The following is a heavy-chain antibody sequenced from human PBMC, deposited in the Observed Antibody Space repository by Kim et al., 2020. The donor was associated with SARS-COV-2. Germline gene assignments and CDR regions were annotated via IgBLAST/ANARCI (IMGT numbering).Heavy chain of an antibody. CDR2: IYSGGST. D-gene: IGHD6-19*01. V-gene: IGHV3-53*01. Sequence: GGSLRLSCAASGFTVSSNYMSWVRQAPGKGLEWVSVIYSGGSTYYADSVKGRFTISRDNSKNTLYLQMNSLRAEDTAVYYCARGYSSGWYGYSGFDYWGQGTLVTVSS. CDR1: GFTVSSNY. CDR3: ARGYSSGWYGYSGFDY. J-gene: IGHJ4*02.